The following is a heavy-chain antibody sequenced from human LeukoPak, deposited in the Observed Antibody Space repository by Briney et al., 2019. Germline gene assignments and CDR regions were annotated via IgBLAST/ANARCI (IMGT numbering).Heavy chain of an antibody. CDR1: GFTFGDYA. D-gene: IGHD6-19*01. V-gene: IGHV3-49*04. CDR3: TRESIAVAGNAFDY. CDR2: IRSKAYGGTT. Sequence: PGGSLRLSCTASGFTFGDYAMSWVRQAPGKGLEWVGFIRSKAYGGTTECAASVKGRFTISRDDSKSIAYLQMNSLKTEDTAVYYCTRESIAVAGNAFDYWGQGTLVTVSS. J-gene: IGHJ4*02.